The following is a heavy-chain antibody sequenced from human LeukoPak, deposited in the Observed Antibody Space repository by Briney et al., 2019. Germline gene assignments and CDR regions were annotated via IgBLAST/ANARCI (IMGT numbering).Heavy chain of an antibody. V-gene: IGHV3-33*01. CDR1: GFTFSGHV. CDR2: IWYDGGNK. CDR3: ARVAPMYSSSLYYLDY. J-gene: IGHJ4*02. D-gene: IGHD6-13*01. Sequence: GGSPRLSCAASGFTFSGHVMHWVRQAPGKGLEWVAVIWYDGGNKYYADSVKGRFTISRDNSKNTLYLQMNSLRAEDTAVYYCARVAPMYSSSLYYLDYWGQGTLVTVSS.